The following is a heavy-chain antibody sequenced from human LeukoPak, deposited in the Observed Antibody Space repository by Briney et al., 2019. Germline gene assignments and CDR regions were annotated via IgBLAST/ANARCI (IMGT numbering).Heavy chain of an antibody. CDR1: GGSFSGYY. V-gene: IGHV4-34*01. CDR2: INHSGST. D-gene: IGHD1-26*01. CDR3: ARRPDSGSYKNFDY. Sequence: PSETLSLTCAVYGGSFSGYYWSWIRQPPGKGLEWIGEINHSGSTNYNPSLKSRVTISVDTSKNQFSLKLRSVTAADTAVYYCARRPDSGSYKNFDYWGQGTLVTVSS. J-gene: IGHJ4*02.